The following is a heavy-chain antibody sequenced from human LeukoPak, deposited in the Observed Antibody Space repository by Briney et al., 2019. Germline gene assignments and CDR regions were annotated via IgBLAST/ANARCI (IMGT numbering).Heavy chain of an antibody. CDR3: ARSGASLFHYYYYMDV. V-gene: IGHV4-39*01. J-gene: IGHJ6*03. CDR1: GGSISSSSYY. CDR2: VYYSGST. Sequence: SETLSLTCTVSGGSISSSSYYWGWIRQPPGKGLEWIGSVYYSGSTYYNPSLKSRVTISVDTSKNQFSLKLSSVTAADTAVYYCARSGASLFHYYYYMDVWGKGTTVTVSS. D-gene: IGHD3-16*01.